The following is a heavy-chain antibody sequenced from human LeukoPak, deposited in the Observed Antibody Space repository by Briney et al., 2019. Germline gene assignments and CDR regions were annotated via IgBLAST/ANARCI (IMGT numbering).Heavy chain of an antibody. Sequence: SETLSLTCTVSGGSISSSSYYWGWIRPPQGKGLEWVGSIYYSGSTYSNPSLKSRVTICVDTYKTQFALNLSLVTAADTDVYYSARHDKVYARGAFDYWGQGTLVTVSS. J-gene: IGHJ4*02. CDR2: IYYSGST. CDR3: ARHDKVYARGAFDY. V-gene: IGHV4-39*01. CDR1: GGSISSSSYY. D-gene: IGHD2-8*01.